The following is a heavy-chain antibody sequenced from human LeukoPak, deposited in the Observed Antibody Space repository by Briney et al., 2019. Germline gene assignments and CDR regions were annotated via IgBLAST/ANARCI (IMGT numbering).Heavy chain of an antibody. V-gene: IGHV3-30*18. J-gene: IGHJ4*02. CDR1: GLTFSSFG. CDR2: ISYDGNNE. Sequence: GGSLRLSCAASGLTFSSFGMHWVRQAPGKGLDWVAVISYDGNNEYYADSAKGRFTISRDNSKNMLYLQMNSLRPEDTAVYYCAKRVAGSSGWYALDYWGQGTLVTVSS. D-gene: IGHD6-19*01. CDR3: AKRVAGSSGWYALDY.